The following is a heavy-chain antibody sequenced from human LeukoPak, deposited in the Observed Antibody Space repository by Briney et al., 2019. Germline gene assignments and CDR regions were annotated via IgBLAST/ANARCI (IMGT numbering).Heavy chain of an antibody. V-gene: IGHV1-8*01. J-gene: IGHJ4*02. Sequence: ASVKVSCKASGYTFTSYDINWVRQAPGQGLEWMGWMNRNSGNTGYAQKFQGRVTLTRNTSISTAYMELSSLGSEDTAVYYCARVSAGWLQSLGYWGQGTLVTVSS. D-gene: IGHD5-24*01. CDR1: GYTFTSYD. CDR3: ARVSAGWLQSLGY. CDR2: MNRNSGNT.